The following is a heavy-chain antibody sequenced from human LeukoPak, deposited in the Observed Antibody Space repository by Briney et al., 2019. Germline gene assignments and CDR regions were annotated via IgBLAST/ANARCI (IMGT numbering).Heavy chain of an antibody. CDR1: GFTFSSYS. Sequence: GGSLRLSCTASGFTFSSYSMNWVRQAPGKGLEWVSSISRTSSDIYYADFLKGRFTTSRDNAKNSLYLQMNSLRVEDTAVYYCARELYPGEIWGQGTLVTVSS. CDR3: ARELYPGEI. J-gene: IGHJ4*02. V-gene: IGHV3-21*01. D-gene: IGHD2-8*01. CDR2: ISRTSSDI.